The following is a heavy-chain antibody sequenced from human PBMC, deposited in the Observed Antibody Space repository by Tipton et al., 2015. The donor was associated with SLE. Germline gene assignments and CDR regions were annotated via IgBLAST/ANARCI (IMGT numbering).Heavy chain of an antibody. Sequence: AVSGLTVRNSYMTWVRQAPGRGLEWVSIIYSGGDTYYPDSVKGRFTISRDNSKNTLYLQMNDLTADDTAVYYCARVPWEMGAFDIWGQGTMVTVSS. CDR1: GLTVRNSY. CDR3: ARVPWEMGAFDI. J-gene: IGHJ3*02. V-gene: IGHV3-53*01. CDR2: IYSGGDT. D-gene: IGHD1-26*01.